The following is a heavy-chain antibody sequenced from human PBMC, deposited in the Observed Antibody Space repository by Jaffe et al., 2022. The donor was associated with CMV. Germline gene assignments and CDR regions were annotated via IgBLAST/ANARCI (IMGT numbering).Heavy chain of an antibody. Sequence: QVQLQESGPRLVKPSETLSLTCTVSAGSVSNGNYYWTWIRQHPGKGLEWIGYISYTGTTHYNPSFESRVIISRDTSKNQFSLELNSVTAADTAVYYCARDGGRSYSSGWLLDYWGQGILVTVSS. CDR1: AGSVSNGNYY. CDR3: ARDGGRSYSSGWLLDY. V-gene: IGHV4-61*01. CDR2: ISYTGTT. D-gene: IGHD6-19*01. J-gene: IGHJ4*02.